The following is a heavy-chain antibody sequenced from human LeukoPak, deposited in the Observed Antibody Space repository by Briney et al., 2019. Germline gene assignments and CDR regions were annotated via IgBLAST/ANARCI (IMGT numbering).Heavy chain of an antibody. V-gene: IGHV3-74*01. CDR3: ASGYNFGFAY. J-gene: IGHJ4*02. Sequence: PGGSLRLSCAASGFTFTSYWMHWVRQAPGRGLVWVSRINTDGSSTSYADSVKGRFTISRDNAKNTLYLQMNSLRAEDTAVYYSASGYNFGFAYWRQGALVTVSS. CDR2: INTDGSST. CDR1: GFTFTSYW. D-gene: IGHD5-18*01.